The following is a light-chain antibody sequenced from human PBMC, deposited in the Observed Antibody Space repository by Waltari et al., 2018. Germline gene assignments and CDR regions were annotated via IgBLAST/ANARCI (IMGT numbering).Light chain of an antibody. CDR2: EVS. Sequence: QSALTQPASVSGSPGQSITISCTGTRSDVRGYNFVSWYQHHPGKAPKLIIYEVSNRPSGVSNRFSGSKSDSTASLTISGLQAEDEADYYCSSYTSSSTLVFGTGTKVTVL. V-gene: IGLV2-14*01. CDR3: SSYTSSSTLV. J-gene: IGLJ1*01. CDR1: RSDVRGYNF.